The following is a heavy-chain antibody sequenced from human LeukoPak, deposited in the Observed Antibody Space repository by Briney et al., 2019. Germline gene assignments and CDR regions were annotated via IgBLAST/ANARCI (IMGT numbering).Heavy chain of an antibody. J-gene: IGHJ4*02. CDR2: IYYSGST. CDR3: ARDSYYGSGSYYPD. Sequence: SETLSLICTVSGGSISSYYWSWIRQPPGKGLEWIGYIYYSGSTNYNPSLKSRVTISVDTSKNQFSLKLSSVTAADTAVYYCARDSYYGSGSYYPDWGQGTLVTVSS. D-gene: IGHD3-10*01. V-gene: IGHV4-59*12. CDR1: GGSISSYY.